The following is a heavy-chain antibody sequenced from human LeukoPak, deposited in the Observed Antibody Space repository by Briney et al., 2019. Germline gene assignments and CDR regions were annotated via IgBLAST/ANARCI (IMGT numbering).Heavy chain of an antibody. Sequence: ASVKVSCKASGYTFTGYYMHWVRQAPGQGLEWMGWINPNSGGTNYAQKFQGRVTMTRDTSISTAYMELSRLRSDDTAVYYCARDDYSFDDNWFDPWGQGTLVTVSS. CDR3: ARDDYSFDDNWFDP. CDR1: GYTFTGYY. D-gene: IGHD4-11*01. V-gene: IGHV1-2*02. CDR2: INPNSGGT. J-gene: IGHJ5*02.